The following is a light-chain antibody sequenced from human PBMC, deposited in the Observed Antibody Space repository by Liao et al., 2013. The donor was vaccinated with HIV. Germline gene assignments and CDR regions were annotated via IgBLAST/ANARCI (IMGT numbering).Light chain of an antibody. CDR3: QAWDSNTYVV. CDR2: QDN. V-gene: IGLV3-1*01. CDR1: KLGDEY. Sequence: SYELTQPPSVSVSPGQTASITCSGDKLGDEYASWYQQKPGQSPVLVIYQDNKRPSGIPERFSGSNSGNTATLTISGTQAMDEADYYCQAWDSNTYVVFGGGTKLTVL. J-gene: IGLJ2*01.